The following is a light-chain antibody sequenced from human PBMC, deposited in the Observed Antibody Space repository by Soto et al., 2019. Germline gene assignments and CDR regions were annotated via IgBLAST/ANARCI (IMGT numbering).Light chain of an antibody. J-gene: IGKJ1*01. CDR2: DAS. Sequence: EIVLTQSPATLSLFPGERATLSCRASQSVSSYLAWYQQKLGQAPRLLIYDASNRATGIPARFSGSGSVTDFTLTISSLEPKDFAVYYCQQRSNSPWTFGQGTKVEIK. CDR3: QQRSNSPWT. V-gene: IGKV3-11*01. CDR1: QSVSSY.